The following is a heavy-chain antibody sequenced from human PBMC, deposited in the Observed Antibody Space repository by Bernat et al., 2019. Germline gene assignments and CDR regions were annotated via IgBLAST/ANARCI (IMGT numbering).Heavy chain of an antibody. D-gene: IGHD5-24*01. V-gene: IGHV3-15*02. CDR3: TTDHKDGYILD. CDR1: GFTFSNAW. J-gene: IGHJ1*01. Sequence: HLVESGGALVKPGGSLRLSCAASGFTFSNAWMTWVRQAPGKGLEWVGRIKSNSVGGTTDYAAPVKGRFTISRDDSKNTVFLQMNSLKTEDTAVYYCTTDHKDGYILDWGQGTLVTVSS. CDR2: IKSNSVGGTT.